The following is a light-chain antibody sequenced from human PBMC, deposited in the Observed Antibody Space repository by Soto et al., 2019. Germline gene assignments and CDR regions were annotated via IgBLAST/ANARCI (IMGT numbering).Light chain of an antibody. Sequence: EIVLTQSPGTLSLSPGERATLSCRASQSVSSSYLAWYQQKPGQAPRLLIYGASSRATGIPDRFSGSGSGTDFTLPISRLEPEDFAVYYCQQYGNSPLTFGQGTQVEIK. V-gene: IGKV3-20*01. J-gene: IGKJ1*01. CDR1: QSVSSSY. CDR3: QQYGNSPLT. CDR2: GAS.